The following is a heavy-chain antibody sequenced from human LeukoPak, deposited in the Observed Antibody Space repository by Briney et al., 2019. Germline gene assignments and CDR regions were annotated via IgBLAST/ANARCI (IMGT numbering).Heavy chain of an antibody. D-gene: IGHD3-22*01. J-gene: IGHJ5*02. V-gene: IGHV1-69*02. CDR3: ARGWEYYYDSSGCWFDH. CDR1: GGTFSSYT. Sequence: GSSVKVSCKASGGTFSSYTISWVRQAPGQGLEWMGRIIPILGIANYAQKFQGRVTITADKSTSTAYMELSSLRSEDTAVYYCARGWEYYYDSSGCWFDHWGQGTLVTVSS. CDR2: IIPILGIA.